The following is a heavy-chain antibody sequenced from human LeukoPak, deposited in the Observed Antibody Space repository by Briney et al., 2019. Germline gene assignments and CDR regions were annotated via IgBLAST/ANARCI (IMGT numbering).Heavy chain of an antibody. D-gene: IGHD3-10*01. J-gene: IGHJ4*02. CDR1: GFTFSSYW. CDR2: IKQDGSEK. Sequence: GGSLRLSCAASGFTFSSYWMSWVRQAPGKGLEWVANIKQDGSEKYYVDSVKGRFTISRDNAKNSLYLQMNSLRAEDTAVYYCARGYYGSGSYLAYWGQGTLVTVSS. V-gene: IGHV3-7*01. CDR3: ARGYYGSGSYLAY.